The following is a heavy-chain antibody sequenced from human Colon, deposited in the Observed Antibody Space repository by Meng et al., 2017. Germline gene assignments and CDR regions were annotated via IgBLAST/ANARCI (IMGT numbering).Heavy chain of an antibody. CDR3: ARGRVVVVASPSDY. D-gene: IGHD2-15*01. Sequence: EVQLVESGGGLVKPGGSLRLSCAASGFTFRSYSMNWVRQAPGKGLEWVSSISSSSSYADSVKGRFTISRDNAKNSLYLQMNSLRAEDTAVYYCARGRVVVVASPSDYWGHGTLVTVSS. V-gene: IGHV3-21*01. CDR1: GFTFRSYS. CDR2: ISSSSS. J-gene: IGHJ4*01.